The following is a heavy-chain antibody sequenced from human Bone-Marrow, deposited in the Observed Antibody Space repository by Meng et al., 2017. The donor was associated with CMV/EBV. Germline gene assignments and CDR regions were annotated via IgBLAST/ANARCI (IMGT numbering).Heavy chain of an antibody. CDR3: AKDLGFMENYYYYGMDV. V-gene: IGHV3-23*01. Sequence: GGSLRLSCAVSGLTFSTYAINWVRQAPGKGLQCVSVISGSGSSTYYTDSVKGRFTVSRDNSKNTVYLQMNSLRAEDTAVYYCAKDLGFMENYYYYGMDVWGQGPTVTGSS. CDR2: ISGSGSST. J-gene: IGHJ6*01. D-gene: IGHD1-1*01. CDR1: GLTFSTYA.